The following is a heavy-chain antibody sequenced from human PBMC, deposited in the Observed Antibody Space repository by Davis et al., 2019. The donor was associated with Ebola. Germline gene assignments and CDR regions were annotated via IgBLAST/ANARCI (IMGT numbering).Heavy chain of an antibody. CDR2: IWYDGSNK. CDR1: GFTFSNYW. J-gene: IGHJ4*02. D-gene: IGHD3-22*01. Sequence: PGGSLRLSCVASGFTFSNYWMSWVRQAPGKGLEWVAVIWYDGSNKYYADSVKGRFTISRDNSKNTLYLQMNSLRAEDTAVYYCAKIFSGDSSGYSDYWGQGTLVTVSS. CDR3: AKIFSGDSSGYSDY. V-gene: IGHV3-33*06.